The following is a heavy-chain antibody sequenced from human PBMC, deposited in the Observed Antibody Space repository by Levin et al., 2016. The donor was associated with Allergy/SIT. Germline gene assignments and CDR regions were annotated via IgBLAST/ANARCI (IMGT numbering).Heavy chain of an antibody. V-gene: IGHV4-59*01. CDR3: ARESLVGATSFGFDP. D-gene: IGHD1-26*01. CDR2: IYYSGST. CDR1: GGSISSYY. Sequence: GSLRLSCTVSGGSISSYYWSWIRQPPGKGLEWIGYIYYSGSTNYNPSLKSRVTISVDTSKNQFSLKLSSVTAADTAVYYCARESLVGATSFGFDPWGQGTLVTVSS. J-gene: IGHJ5*02.